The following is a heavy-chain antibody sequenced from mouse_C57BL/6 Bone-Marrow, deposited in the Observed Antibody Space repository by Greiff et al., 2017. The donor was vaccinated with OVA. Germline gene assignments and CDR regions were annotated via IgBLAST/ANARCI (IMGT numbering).Heavy chain of an antibody. CDR3: ARKGLDYGSSFFDY. CDR2: INPNNGGT. Sequence: VQLKESGPELVKPGASVKIPCKASGYTFTDYNMDWVKQSHGKSLEWIGDINPNNGGTIYNQKFKGKATLTVDKSSSTAYMELRSLTSEDTAVYYCARKGLDYGSSFFDYWGQGTTLTVSS. D-gene: IGHD1-1*01. J-gene: IGHJ2*01. CDR1: GYTFTDYN. V-gene: IGHV1-18*01.